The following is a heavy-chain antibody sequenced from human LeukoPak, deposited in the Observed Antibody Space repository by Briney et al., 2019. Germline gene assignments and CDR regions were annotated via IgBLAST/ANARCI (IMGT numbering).Heavy chain of an antibody. Sequence: NTSETLSLTCAVYGGSFSGYYWSWICQPPGKGLEWIGEINHSGSTHYNPSLQSRITISVDTSKNQFSLRLRSLTAADTAVYYCAREGGEHFDVLTGYHKHWGQGTLVTVSS. CDR1: GGSFSGYY. CDR3: AREGGEHFDVLTGYHKH. D-gene: IGHD3-9*01. CDR2: INHSGST. J-gene: IGHJ4*02. V-gene: IGHV4-34*01.